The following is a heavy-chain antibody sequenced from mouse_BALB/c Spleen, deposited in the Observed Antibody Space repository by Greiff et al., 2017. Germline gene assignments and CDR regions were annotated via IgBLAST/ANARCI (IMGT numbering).Heavy chain of an antibody. J-gene: IGHJ1*01. Sequence: EVKLMESGPSLVKPSQTLSLTCSVTGDSITSGYWNWIRKFPGNKLEYMGYISYSGSTYYNPSLKSRISITRDTSKNQYYLQLNSVTTEDTATYYCARYGITTVVAYWYFDVWGAGTTVTVSS. CDR2: ISYSGST. D-gene: IGHD1-1*01. CDR3: ARYGITTVVAYWYFDV. CDR1: GDSITSGY. V-gene: IGHV3-8*02.